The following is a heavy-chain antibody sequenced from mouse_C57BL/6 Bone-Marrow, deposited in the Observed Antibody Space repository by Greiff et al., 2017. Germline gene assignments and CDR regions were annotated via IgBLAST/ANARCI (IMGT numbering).Heavy chain of an antibody. D-gene: IGHD2-4*01. CDR3: AREGLRRAMDY. Sequence: VQLQQSGPELVKPGASVKISCKASGYAFSSSWMNWVKQRPGKGLEWIGRIYPGDGDTNYNGTFKGKATLTADRSSSTDYMQLSSLTSEYSAVYFCAREGLRRAMDYWGQGTSVTVSS. CDR2: IYPGDGDT. CDR1: GYAFSSSW. J-gene: IGHJ4*01. V-gene: IGHV1-82*01.